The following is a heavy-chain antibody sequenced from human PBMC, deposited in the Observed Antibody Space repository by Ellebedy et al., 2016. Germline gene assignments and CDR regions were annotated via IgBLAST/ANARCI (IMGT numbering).Heavy chain of an antibody. CDR2: ISSSSSSI. J-gene: IGHJ4*02. V-gene: IGHV3-48*01. D-gene: IGHD2-8*01. Sequence: GGSLRLSCAASGFTFSSYSMNWVRQAPGKGLEWVSYISSSSSSIYYADSVKGRFTISRDNSKNTLYLQMNSLRAEDTAVYYCAKDRYCTNGVCYTIWGFDYWGQGTLVTVSS. CDR1: GFTFSSYS. CDR3: AKDRYCTNGVCYTIWGFDY.